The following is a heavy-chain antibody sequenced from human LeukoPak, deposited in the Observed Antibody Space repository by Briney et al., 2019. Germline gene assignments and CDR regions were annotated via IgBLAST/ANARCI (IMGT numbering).Heavy chain of an antibody. CDR1: GFTFSSYE. CDR3: ARVQYSYGYSYYFDY. CDR2: ISSSGSTI. J-gene: IGHJ4*02. Sequence: GGSLRLSCAASGFTFSSYEMNWVRQAPGKGLEWVSYISSSGSTIYYADSVKGRFTISRDNAKNSLYLQMNSLRAEDTAVYYCARVQYSYGYSYYFDYWGQGTLVTVSS. D-gene: IGHD5-18*01. V-gene: IGHV3-48*03.